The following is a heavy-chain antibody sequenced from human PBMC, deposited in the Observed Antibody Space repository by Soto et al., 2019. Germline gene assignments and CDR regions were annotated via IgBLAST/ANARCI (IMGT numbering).Heavy chain of an antibody. Sequence: VKVSCKASGYTVTSYGISWVRQAPGQGLEWMGWISAYNGNTNYAQKLQGRVTMTTDTSTSTAYMELRSLRSDDTAVYYCARVSAMVNFVFDPWGQGTLVTVSS. V-gene: IGHV1-18*01. D-gene: IGHD5-18*01. CDR1: GYTVTSYG. CDR2: ISAYNGNT. J-gene: IGHJ5*02. CDR3: ARVSAMVNFVFDP.